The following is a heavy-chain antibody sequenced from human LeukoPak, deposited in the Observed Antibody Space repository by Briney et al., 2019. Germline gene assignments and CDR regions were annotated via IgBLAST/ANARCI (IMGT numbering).Heavy chain of an antibody. Sequence: GRSLRLPCATSGFTFSMSAMHWVRLAPGKGLDWVAVISFDGGNKFYADSVKGRFSISRDNSKNTLYLQMNSLGLDDTAVYFCARGRAGIAAAGFGYWGQGTLVTVSS. CDR1: GFTFSMSA. CDR2: ISFDGGNK. V-gene: IGHV3-30-3*01. CDR3: ARGRAGIAAAGFGY. D-gene: IGHD6-13*01. J-gene: IGHJ4*02.